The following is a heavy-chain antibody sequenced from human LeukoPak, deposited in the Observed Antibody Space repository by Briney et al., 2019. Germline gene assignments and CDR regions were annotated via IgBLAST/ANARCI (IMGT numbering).Heavy chain of an antibody. CDR1: GYTFTGYY. V-gene: IGHV1-2*02. CDR3: ARSTSKQLVYYFDY. Sequence: ASVKVSCKASGYTFTGYYMHWVRQAPGQGLEWMGWINPNSGGTNYAQKFQGRVTMTRDTSISTAYMELSRLRSDDTAVYYCARSTSKQLVYYFDYWGQGTLVTVSS. CDR2: INPNSGGT. J-gene: IGHJ4*02. D-gene: IGHD6-13*01.